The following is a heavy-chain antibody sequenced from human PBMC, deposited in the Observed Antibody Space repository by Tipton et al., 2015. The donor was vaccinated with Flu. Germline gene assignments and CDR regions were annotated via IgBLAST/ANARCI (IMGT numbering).Heavy chain of an antibody. Sequence: TLSLTCAVSGDSISSDYFWDWIRQPPGKGLEWIATIHRSGSTNYNPPLRSRVTISVDTSKNQFSLEMRSVTAADMAAYYCARRDFSNYVSDPKNWFDPWGQGTLVTASS. J-gene: IGHJ5*02. V-gene: IGHV4-38-2*01. CDR2: IHRSGST. D-gene: IGHD4-11*01. CDR3: ARRDFSNYVSDPKNWFDP. CDR1: GDSISSDYF.